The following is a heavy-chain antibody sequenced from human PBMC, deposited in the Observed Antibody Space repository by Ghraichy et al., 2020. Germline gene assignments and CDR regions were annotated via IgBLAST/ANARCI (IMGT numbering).Heavy chain of an antibody. J-gene: IGHJ6*03. D-gene: IGHD3-22*01. CDR1: GGSISSYY. V-gene: IGHV4-59*01. CDR2: IYYSGST. Sequence: SETLSLTCTVSGGSISSYYWSWIRQPPGKGLEWIGYIYYSGSTNYNPSLKSRVTISVDTSKNQFSLKLSSVTAADTAVYYCARTYYYDIHYMDVWGKGTTVTVSS. CDR3: ARTYYYDIHYMDV.